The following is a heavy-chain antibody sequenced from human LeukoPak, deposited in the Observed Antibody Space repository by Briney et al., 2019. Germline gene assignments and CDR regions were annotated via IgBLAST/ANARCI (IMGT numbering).Heavy chain of an antibody. CDR1: GGSISSASYY. CDR3: AREREGPYGYLDY. D-gene: IGHD4-17*01. V-gene: IGHV4-61*02. Sequence: MPSETLSLTCTASGGSISSASYYWSWIRQPAGKGLEWIGRIYISGSTNYNPSLKSRVTISVDTSKNQFSLKLSSVTAADTAVYYCAREREGPYGYLDYWGQGTLVTVSS. CDR2: IYISGST. J-gene: IGHJ4*02.